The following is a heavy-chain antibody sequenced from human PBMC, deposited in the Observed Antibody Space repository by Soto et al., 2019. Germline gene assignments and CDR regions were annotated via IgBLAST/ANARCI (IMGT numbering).Heavy chain of an antibody. V-gene: IGHV3-23*01. CDR2: ISYGGETT. D-gene: IGHD1-1*01. J-gene: IGHJ4*02. Sequence: EVRLLESGGDLVQPGGSLRLSCAASGFTFSSYAMSWVRQAPGKGLEWVASISYGGETTSYADSVKGRFTISRDNSKNTLHLQMNSLRAEDTALYYCAKKQHLEPWKGRFDYWGQGILVTVSS. CDR1: GFTFSSYA. CDR3: AKKQHLEPWKGRFDY.